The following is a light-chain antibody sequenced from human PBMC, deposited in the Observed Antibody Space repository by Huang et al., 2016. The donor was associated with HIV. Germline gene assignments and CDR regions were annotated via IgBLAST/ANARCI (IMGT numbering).Light chain of an antibody. V-gene: IGKV3D-20*01. CDR2: DAS. Sequence: EIVLTQSPVTLSLAPGDRVTLSCGASQSVSSDYLAWYQQKPGLAPRLLIYDASIRATGVPDRFSGSGSGTDFTLSISYLEPEDFAVYYCQQYGSAPVTFGHGTRLEI. CDR3: QQYGSAPVT. J-gene: IGKJ1*01. CDR1: QSVSSDY.